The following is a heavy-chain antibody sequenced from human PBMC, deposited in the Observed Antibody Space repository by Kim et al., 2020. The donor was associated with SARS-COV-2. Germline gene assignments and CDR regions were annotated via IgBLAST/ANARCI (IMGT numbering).Heavy chain of an antibody. Sequence: GGSLRLSCAASGFTFSSYGMHWVRQAPGKGLEWVAVISYDGSNKYYADSVKGRFTISRDNSKNTLYLQTNSLRAEDTAVYYCAKESGSGSYYAWTYYYYGMDVWGQGTTVTVSS. D-gene: IGHD3-10*01. CDR2: ISYDGSNK. V-gene: IGHV3-30*18. J-gene: IGHJ6*02. CDR3: AKESGSGSYYAWTYYYYGMDV. CDR1: GFTFSSYG.